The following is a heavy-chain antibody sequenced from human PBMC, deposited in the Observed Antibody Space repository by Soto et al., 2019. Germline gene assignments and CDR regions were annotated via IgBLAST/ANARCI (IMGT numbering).Heavy chain of an antibody. J-gene: IGHJ4*02. CDR2: VFSSVSA. V-gene: IGHV4-4*07. Sequence: QLQLQESGPGQVRPSETLSLTCIVSGVSVRSYTWSWVRQPANKGLEWIGRVFSSVSATYNPSLKSLVTITMDTPENRISLKLDSVTAADAGVYYCARDGMTTGDTWGPGTAVTVSS. CDR1: GVSVRSYT. CDR3: ARDGMTTGDT. D-gene: IGHD2-21*02.